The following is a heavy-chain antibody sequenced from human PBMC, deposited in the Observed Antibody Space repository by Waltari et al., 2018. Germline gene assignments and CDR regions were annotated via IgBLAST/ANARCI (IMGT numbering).Heavy chain of an antibody. V-gene: IGHV5-51*01. CDR2: IYPGDSET. J-gene: IGHJ3*01. Sequence: EVQLVQSGAEVKKPGETLKISCKGSGSSFTNYWIGWVRQMPGKGLESLGIIYPGDSETRFNPSFQGQVTISVDKSITTAYLQWSSLKASDTAMYYCARRERGDGYTGAFDVWGQGTMVTVSS. CDR3: ARRERGDGYTGAFDV. CDR1: GSSFTNYW. D-gene: IGHD5-12*01.